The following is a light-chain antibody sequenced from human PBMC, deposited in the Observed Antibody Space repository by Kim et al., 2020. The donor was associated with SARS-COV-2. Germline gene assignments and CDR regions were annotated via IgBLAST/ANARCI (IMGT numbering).Light chain of an antibody. CDR3: QQYGDPIA. CDR2: EAS. CDR1: QRGDSNY. V-gene: IGKV3-20*01. Sequence: EIVLTQSPDTLSLSPGERAALSCRASQRGDSNYLTWYQQKPGQVPRLLIYEASSRTTGVPDRFTGSGSGTDFTLTINRLEPEDFAVYYCQQYGDPIAFGQRTRLEIK. J-gene: IGKJ5*01.